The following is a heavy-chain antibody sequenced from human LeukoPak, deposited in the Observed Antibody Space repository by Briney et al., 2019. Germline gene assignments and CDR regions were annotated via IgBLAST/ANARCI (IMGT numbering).Heavy chain of an antibody. V-gene: IGHV3-33*06. CDR3: AKGGSGNRPFDY. D-gene: IGHD2-15*01. CDR2: IWYDGSNK. J-gene: IGHJ4*02. CDR1: GLTFRNYG. Sequence: TGGSLRLSCAASGLTFRNYGMHWVRQAPGKGLEWVAIIWYDGSNKYYADSVKGRFTISRDNSKNTLYLQMSSLRAEDTAVYYCAKGGSGNRPFDYWGQGTLVTVSS.